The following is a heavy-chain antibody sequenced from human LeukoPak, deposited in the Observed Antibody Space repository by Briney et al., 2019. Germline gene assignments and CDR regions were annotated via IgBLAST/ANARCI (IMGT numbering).Heavy chain of an antibody. J-gene: IGHJ4*02. CDR1: GGSLSGYY. V-gene: IGHV4-34*01. CDR3: ARGGRGSVVPAARPIYFDY. CDR2: INHSGST. D-gene: IGHD2-2*02. Sequence: SETLSLTCAVYGGSLSGYYWSWIRQPPGKGLEWIGEINHSGSTNYNPSLKSRVTISVDTSKNQFSLKLSSVTAADTAVYYCARGGRGSVVPAARPIYFDYWGQGTLVTVSS.